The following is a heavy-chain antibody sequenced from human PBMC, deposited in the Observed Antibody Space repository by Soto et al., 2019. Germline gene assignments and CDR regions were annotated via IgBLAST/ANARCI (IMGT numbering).Heavy chain of an antibody. D-gene: IGHD3-9*01. J-gene: IGHJ4*02. Sequence: QLQLQESGPGLVKPSETLSLTCSFSDDSINSDKYYWGWIRQPPGKGLEWIGSIYYRGNAYYNPSLRPRVTISLDKSKSQFSLKLNSVTAADSAVYFCARLEGLATISYYFDFWGPGALVTVSS. CDR2: IYYRGNA. CDR1: DDSINSDKYY. V-gene: IGHV4-39*01. CDR3: ARLEGLATISYYFDF.